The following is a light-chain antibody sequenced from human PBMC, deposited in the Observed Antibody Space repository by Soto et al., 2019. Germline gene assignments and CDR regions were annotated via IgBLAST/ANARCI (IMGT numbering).Light chain of an antibody. CDR3: AAWDDSLNGPV. Sequence: QSVLTQPPSASGTPGQRVTISCSGSSSNIGIKIVSWYQQLPGTAPKLLIYSDSQRPSGVPDRFSGSKSDTSASLAISGLQSEDEADYYCAAWDDSLNGPVFGGGTKLTVL. V-gene: IGLV1-44*01. CDR1: SSNIGIKI. CDR2: SDS. J-gene: IGLJ2*01.